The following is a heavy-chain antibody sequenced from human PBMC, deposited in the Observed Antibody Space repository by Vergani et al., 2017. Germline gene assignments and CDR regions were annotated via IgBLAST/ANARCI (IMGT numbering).Heavy chain of an antibody. Sequence: QLQLQESGPGLVKPSETLSLTCTVSGGSISSSSYYWGWIRQPPGKGLEWIGSSYYSGSTYYNPSLKSRVTLSVDTSKNQFSLKLSTVTAADTAVYSCARHNGNYRRGYGMDVWGQGTTVTVSS. D-gene: IGHD1-7*01. J-gene: IGHJ6*01. V-gene: IGHV4-39*01. CDR1: GGSISSSSYY. CDR2: SYYSGST. CDR3: ARHNGNYRRGYGMDV.